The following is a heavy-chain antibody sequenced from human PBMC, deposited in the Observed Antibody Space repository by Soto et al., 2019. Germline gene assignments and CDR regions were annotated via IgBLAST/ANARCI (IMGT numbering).Heavy chain of an antibody. CDR2: IYQSGST. CDR1: GGSISSSSYY. Sequence: QLQLQESGPGLVKPSETLSLTCTVSGGSISSSSYYWGWIRQPPGKGPEWIGTIYQSGSTYYNPSLKSRVTISVDTSKNQCALKLSSVTAEDTAVYYCARHGVGATVDWFDPWGQGTLVTVSS. D-gene: IGHD1-26*01. J-gene: IGHJ5*02. V-gene: IGHV4-39*01. CDR3: ARHGVGATVDWFDP.